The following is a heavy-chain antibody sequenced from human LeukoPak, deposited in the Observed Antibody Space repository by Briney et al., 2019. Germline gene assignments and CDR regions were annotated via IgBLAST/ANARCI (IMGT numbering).Heavy chain of an antibody. V-gene: IGHV3-23*01. CDR2: VGSADKT. CDR1: GFIFSEHA. J-gene: IGHJ6*02. D-gene: IGHD4-11*01. Sequence: GGSLRLSCAASGFIFSEHAMHWVRQAPGKGLEWVSSVGSADKTFYTDSVKGRFSISRDNSKNTLYLQMNSLRAEDTAVYYCARDRVTTSAYYYYGMDVWGQGTTVTVSS. CDR3: ARDRVTTSAYYYYGMDV.